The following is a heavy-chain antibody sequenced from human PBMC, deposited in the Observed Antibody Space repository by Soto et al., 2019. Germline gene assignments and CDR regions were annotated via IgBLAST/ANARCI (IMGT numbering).Heavy chain of an antibody. CDR2: INPNSGGT. V-gene: IGHV1-2*02. CDR1: GYTFTGYY. CDR3: AKNLLVTMPDAFDI. Sequence: SVKVSCKASGYTFTGYYMHLVRQAPGQGLEWMGWINPNSGGTNYAQNFQGRVTMTRDTSISTAHMELSRLRSDDTAVYYCAKNLLVTMPDAFDIWGQGTMVTVSS. J-gene: IGHJ3*02. D-gene: IGHD3-10*01.